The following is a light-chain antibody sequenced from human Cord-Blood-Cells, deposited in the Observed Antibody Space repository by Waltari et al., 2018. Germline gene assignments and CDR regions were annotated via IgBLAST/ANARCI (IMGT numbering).Light chain of an antibody. CDR2: AAS. V-gene: IGKV1-39*01. CDR1: QSIGSY. Sequence: IQMTPSPSPLSASVGDGVTITCRASQSIGSYLTWYQQKPGKAPKLLIYAASSLQSGPPSRFSGSGSGTDFTLTISSLQPKDCAIYYCQQSYSTPYSFGQGTKLEIK. J-gene: IGKJ2*03. CDR3: QQSYSTPYS.